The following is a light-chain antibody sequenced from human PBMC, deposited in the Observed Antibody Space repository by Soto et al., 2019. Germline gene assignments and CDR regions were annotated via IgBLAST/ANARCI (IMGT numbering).Light chain of an antibody. Sequence: DIQMTQSPSTLSASVGDRVTITCRASQSISSWLAWYQQKPGKAPKLLIYKASSFESGVPSRFIGSGSGTEFTLTISSLQPDDFATYYCQQYNSYWTFGQGTKVEIK. CDR3: QQYNSYWT. CDR1: QSISSW. J-gene: IGKJ1*01. CDR2: KAS. V-gene: IGKV1-5*03.